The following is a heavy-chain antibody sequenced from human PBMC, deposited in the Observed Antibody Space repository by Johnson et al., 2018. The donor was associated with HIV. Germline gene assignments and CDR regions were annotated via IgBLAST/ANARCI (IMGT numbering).Heavy chain of an antibody. J-gene: IGHJ3*02. V-gene: IGHV3-30*04. D-gene: IGHD2-2*01. CDR1: RFTFKTYT. CDR3: ARPRIAVLPAGAFDI. CDR2: ISNDGSNN. Sequence: QVQLVESGGGVVQPGRSLRLSCAASRFTFKTYTMHWVRQAPGKGLEWVALISNDGSNNYYADSVKGRFTISRDNSKNILYLQMNSLRVEDTAIYYCARPRIAVLPAGAFDIWGQGTMVTVSS.